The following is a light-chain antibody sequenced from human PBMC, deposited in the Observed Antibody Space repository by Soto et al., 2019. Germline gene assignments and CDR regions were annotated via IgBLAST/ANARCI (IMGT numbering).Light chain of an antibody. J-gene: IGKJ1*01. CDR1: QGISSY. CDR3: QHYYSYPWT. V-gene: IGKV1-8*01. Sequence: AIRMTQSPSSFSASPGDRVTITCRASQGISSYLAWYQHKPGNAPKLLIYAASTLQGGVPSRFSGSGSGTDFTLTISCLQSEDFATYYCQHYYSYPWTFGQGTKVEIK. CDR2: AAS.